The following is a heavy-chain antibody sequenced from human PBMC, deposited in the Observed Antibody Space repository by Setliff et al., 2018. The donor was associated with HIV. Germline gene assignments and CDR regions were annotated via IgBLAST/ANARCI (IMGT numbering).Heavy chain of an antibody. CDR2: INAGNGNT. V-gene: IGHV1-3*01. CDR1: GYSFTSYT. D-gene: IGHD3-10*01. Sequence: ASVKVSCKASGYSFTSYTIHWVRQAPGQRLEWMGWINAGNGNTKYSQKFRGRVTFTRDTSASTAYMELSGLGFEDTAVFYCARVRTDEVRGVYDAFDIWGQGQWSPSPQ. J-gene: IGHJ3*02. CDR3: ARVRTDEVRGVYDAFDI.